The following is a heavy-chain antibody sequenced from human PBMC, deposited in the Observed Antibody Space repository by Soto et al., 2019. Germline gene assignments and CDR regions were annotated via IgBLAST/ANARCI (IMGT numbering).Heavy chain of an antibody. CDR3: ARMGDFWSGPGELDP. V-gene: IGHV4-39*01. CDR2: VYYNGFT. D-gene: IGHD3-3*01. J-gene: IGHJ5*02. Sequence: QLQLRESAPGLVKPSETLSLTCTVSGGSISSSSYYWAWNRQSPGKGLEWIGSVYYNGFTYYNPSLKRRVTISVDTSKNQFSLKLTSVTAADTAVYYCARMGDFWSGPGELDPWGQGTLVTVSS. CDR1: GGSISSSSYY.